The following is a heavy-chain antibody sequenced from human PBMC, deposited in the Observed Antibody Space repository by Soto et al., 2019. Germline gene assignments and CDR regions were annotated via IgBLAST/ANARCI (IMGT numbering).Heavy chain of an antibody. Sequence: VQLVESGGGLVRPGGSLRLSCAASGFTFDDHAMHWVRQAPGKGLEWISAITWNSVALDYADSVKGRFTISRDNAKNLLDLQMNSFRPEDTALDYWAKERVRDFDGWGQGTLVTVSS. J-gene: IGHJ4*02. CDR1: GFTFDDHA. V-gene: IGHV3-9*01. CDR3: AKERVRDFDG. CDR2: ITWNSVAL. D-gene: IGHD3-9*01.